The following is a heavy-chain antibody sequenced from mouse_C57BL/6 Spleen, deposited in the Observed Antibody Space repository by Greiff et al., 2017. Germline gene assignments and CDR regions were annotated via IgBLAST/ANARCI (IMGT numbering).Heavy chain of an antibody. CDR1: GYTFTSYW. J-gene: IGHJ2*01. V-gene: IGHV1-69*01. Sequence: QVQLQQPGAELVMPGASVKLSCKASGYTFTSYWMHWVKQRPGQGLEWIGEIDPSDSYTNYNQKFKGKATLTVDKSSSTAYMQLSSLTSEDSAVYYGAREENLGSRYFDYWGQGTTLTVSS. D-gene: IGHD1-1*01. CDR3: AREENLGSRYFDY. CDR2: IDPSDSYT.